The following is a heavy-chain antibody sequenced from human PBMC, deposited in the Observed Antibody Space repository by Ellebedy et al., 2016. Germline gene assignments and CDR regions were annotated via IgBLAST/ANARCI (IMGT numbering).Heavy chain of an antibody. J-gene: IGHJ3*02. V-gene: IGHV3-7*02. CDR2: IKQDGSDK. CDR1: GFTFNNYW. D-gene: IGHD2-8*02. CDR3: ASGLGVRRMNAFEI. Sequence: GESLKISCAASGFTFNNYWMYWVRQAPGRGLEWVANIKQDGSDKYYVDSVRGRFTISRDNIKNSLYLQMSSLRAEDTALYYCASGLGVRRMNAFEIWGQGTMVTVSS.